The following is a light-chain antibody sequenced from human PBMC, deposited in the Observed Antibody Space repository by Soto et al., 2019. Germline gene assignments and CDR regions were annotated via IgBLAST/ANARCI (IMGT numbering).Light chain of an antibody. CDR1: EKINKW. V-gene: IGKV1-5*01. CDR3: QQYDNLLPTWT. J-gene: IGKJ1*01. Sequence: DIQMTQSPSTLSASVGDRVTITCRASEKINKWLAWYQQKPGKAPKLLISDASSLESGVPSRFSGGGSGTHFTFTISNLQPEDIATYYCQQYDNLLPTWTFGQGTKVDIK. CDR2: DAS.